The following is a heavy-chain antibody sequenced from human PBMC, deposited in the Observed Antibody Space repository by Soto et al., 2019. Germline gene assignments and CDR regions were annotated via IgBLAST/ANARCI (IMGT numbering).Heavy chain of an antibody. J-gene: IGHJ3*02. D-gene: IGHD3-3*01. CDR3: ARGLLDWRGPEVNDFDI. CDR1: GFTVSSNY. CDR2: IYSGGST. V-gene: IGHV3-53*04. Sequence: PGGSLRLSCAASGFTVSSNYMSWVRQAPGKGLEWVSVIYSGGSTYYADSVKGLFTISRHNSKNTLYLQMNSLRAEDTAVYYCARGLLDWRGPEVNDFDIWDTATMVIVSS.